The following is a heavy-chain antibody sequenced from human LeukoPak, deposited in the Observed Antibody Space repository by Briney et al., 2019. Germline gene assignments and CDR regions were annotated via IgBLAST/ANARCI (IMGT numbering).Heavy chain of an antibody. CDR2: INPNSGGT. V-gene: IGHV1-2*02. CDR1: GYTFTDYY. J-gene: IGHJ5*02. CDR3: ARDFNILTDVLSGGLDP. Sequence: ASVKVSCKASGYTFTDYYIHWVRQAPGQGLEWMGWINPNSGGTNYAQKFYARVTMTRDTSISTAYMELSRLRSDDTAVYYCARDFNILTDVLSGGLDPWGQGTLVTVSS. D-gene: IGHD3-9*01.